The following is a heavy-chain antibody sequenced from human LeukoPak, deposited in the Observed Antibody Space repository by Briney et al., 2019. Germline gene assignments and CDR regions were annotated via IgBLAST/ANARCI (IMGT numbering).Heavy chain of an antibody. V-gene: IGHV4-39*07. D-gene: IGHD3-22*01. CDR1: GGSISSSGYY. CDR3: ARGPYYYDSSGYNRFLDY. CDR2: INHSGST. Sequence: PSETLSLTCTVSGGSISSSGYYWSWIRQPPGKGLEWIGEINHSGSTNYNPSLKSRVTISVDTSKNQFSLKLSSVTAADTAVYYCARGPYYYDSSGYNRFLDYWGQGTLVTVSS. J-gene: IGHJ4*02.